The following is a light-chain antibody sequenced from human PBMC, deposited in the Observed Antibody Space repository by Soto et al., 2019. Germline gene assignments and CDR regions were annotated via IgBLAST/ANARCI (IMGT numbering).Light chain of an antibody. Sequence: QSALTQPASVSGSPGQSITISCTGTSSDVGSYNLVSWYQQHPGEAPKLMIYEVSKRPSGVSNRFSGSKSGNTASLTISGLQAEDEADYYCCSYAGSSTVVFGGGTQLTVL. J-gene: IGLJ2*01. V-gene: IGLV2-23*02. CDR1: SSDVGSYNL. CDR3: CSYAGSSTVV. CDR2: EVS.